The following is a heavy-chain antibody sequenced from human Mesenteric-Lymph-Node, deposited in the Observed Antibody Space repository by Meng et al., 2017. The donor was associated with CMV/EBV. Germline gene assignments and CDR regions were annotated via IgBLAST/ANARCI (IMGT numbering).Heavy chain of an antibody. CDR2: ISGSGGST. CDR3: ARDPVAAAGTSRFDY. Sequence: GGSLRLSCAASGFTFSSYAMSWVRQAPGKGLEWVSAISGSGGSTYYADSVKGRFTISRDNSKNTLYLQMNSLRAEDTAVYYCARDPVAAAGTSRFDYWGQGTLVTVLL. D-gene: IGHD6-13*01. CDR1: GFTFSSYA. J-gene: IGHJ4*02. V-gene: IGHV3-23*01.